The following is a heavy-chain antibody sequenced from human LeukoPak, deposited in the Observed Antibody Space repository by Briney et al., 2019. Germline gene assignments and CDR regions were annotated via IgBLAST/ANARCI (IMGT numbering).Heavy chain of an antibody. Sequence: GGSLRLSCAASGFTFSSYAMSWVRQSPGKGLEWVSAISGGGGSTYYAYYTDSVKGRFTISRDNSKNTLYLQMNGLRAEDTAVYYCAKFYDILTSYFDYWGQGTLVPVSS. D-gene: IGHD3-9*01. J-gene: IGHJ4*02. CDR3: AKFYDILTSYFDY. V-gene: IGHV3-23*01. CDR2: ISGGGGST. CDR1: GFTFSSYA.